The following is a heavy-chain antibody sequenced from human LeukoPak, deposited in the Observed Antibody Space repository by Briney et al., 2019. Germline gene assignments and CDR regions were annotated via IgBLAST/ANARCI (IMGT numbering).Heavy chain of an antibody. CDR2: ITSSYDTI. CDR3: ARDGYCNVDY. D-gene: IGHD2/OR15-2a*01. Sequence: GGSLRLSCAASGFTFSADGMHWVRQAPGKGLEWVTYITSSYDTIYYPDSVKSRFTFSRDNAKNAQFLQMNSLGVEDRAVYFCARDGYCNVDYLRQGALVTVSS. V-gene: IGHV3-48*04. J-gene: IGHJ4*02. CDR1: GFTFSADG.